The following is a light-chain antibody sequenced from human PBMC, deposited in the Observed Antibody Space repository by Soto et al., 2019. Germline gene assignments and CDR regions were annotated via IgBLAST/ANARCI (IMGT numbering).Light chain of an antibody. CDR2: EVS. J-gene: IGLJ2*01. CDR3: TSYAGSNTV. Sequence: QSALTQPPSASGSPGQSVTISCIGTSSDVGGYNYVSWYQQHPGKAPKLMIYEVSKRPSGVPDRFSGSKSGNTASLTVSGLQTEDEADYYCTSYAGSNTVFGGGTKVTV. CDR1: SSDVGGYNY. V-gene: IGLV2-8*01.